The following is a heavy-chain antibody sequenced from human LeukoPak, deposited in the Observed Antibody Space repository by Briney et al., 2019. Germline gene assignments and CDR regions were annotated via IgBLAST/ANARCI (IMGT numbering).Heavy chain of an antibody. D-gene: IGHD3-22*01. J-gene: IGHJ4*02. CDR3: TTSSAYYYFDFDY. CDR1: GFTFDDYA. CDR2: ITSGGSTI. V-gene: IGHV3-48*03. Sequence: GGSLRLSCAASGFTFDDYAMNWARQAPGKGLEWVSYITSGGSTIYYADSVKGRFTMSRDNAKTSLYLQMNSLRAEDTAVHYCTTSSAYYYFDFDYWGQGTLVTVSS.